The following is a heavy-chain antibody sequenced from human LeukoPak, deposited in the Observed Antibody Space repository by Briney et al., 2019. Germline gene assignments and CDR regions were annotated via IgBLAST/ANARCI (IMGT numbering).Heavy chain of an antibody. D-gene: IGHD3-22*01. Sequence: SETLSLTCAVYGGSFSGYYWSWIRQPPGKGLEWIGEINHSGSTNYNPSLKSRVTISVDTSKNQFSLKLSSVTAADTAVYYCARRWSPIITMIVVVHTWFDPWGQGTLVTVSS. CDR3: ARRWSPIITMIVVVHTWFDP. V-gene: IGHV4-34*01. CDR1: GGSFSGYY. J-gene: IGHJ5*02. CDR2: INHSGST.